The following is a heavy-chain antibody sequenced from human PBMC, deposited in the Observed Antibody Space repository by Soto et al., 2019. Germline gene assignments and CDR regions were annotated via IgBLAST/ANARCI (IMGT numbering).Heavy chain of an antibody. Sequence: QLQLQESGSGLVKPSQTLSLTCAVSGASISSGGSSWSWIRQAPGTGLEWIGYIYHSGITNYNPSLKSRVTISVDKSQNQFSLSLSFVTAADTAVYYCARGLALRGSYGLDVWGQGTTVTVSS. CDR1: GASISSGGSS. CDR2: IYHSGIT. J-gene: IGHJ6*02. CDR3: ARGLALRGSYGLDV. V-gene: IGHV4-30-2*01. D-gene: IGHD3-10*01.